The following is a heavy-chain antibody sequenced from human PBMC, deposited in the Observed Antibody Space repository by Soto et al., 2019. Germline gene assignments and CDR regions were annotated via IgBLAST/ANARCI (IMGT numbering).Heavy chain of an antibody. CDR1: GFTFSSCA. CDR2: ISGSGAST. V-gene: IGHV3-23*01. Sequence: GGSLRLSCAASGFTFSSCAMSWVRQAPGEGLEWVSAISGSGASTYYADSVKGRFTISRDNSKNTLYLQMNSLRAEDTAVYYCAHFDWFIDYWGQGTLVTVSS. CDR3: AHFDWFIDY. J-gene: IGHJ4*02. D-gene: IGHD3-9*01.